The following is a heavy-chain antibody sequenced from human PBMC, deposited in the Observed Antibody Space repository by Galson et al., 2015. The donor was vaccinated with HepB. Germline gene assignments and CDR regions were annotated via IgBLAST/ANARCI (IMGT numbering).Heavy chain of an antibody. D-gene: IGHD6-19*01. J-gene: IGHJ5*02. CDR2: INAGNGNT. CDR1: GYTFTSYA. CDR3: ARDSRVTRIAVAGRGFDP. V-gene: IGHV1-3*01. Sequence: SVKVSCKASGYTFTSYAMHWVRQAPGQRLEWMGWINAGNGNTKYSQKFQGRVTITRDTSASTAYMELSSLRSEDTAVYYCARDSRVTRIAVAGRGFDPWGQGTLVTVSS.